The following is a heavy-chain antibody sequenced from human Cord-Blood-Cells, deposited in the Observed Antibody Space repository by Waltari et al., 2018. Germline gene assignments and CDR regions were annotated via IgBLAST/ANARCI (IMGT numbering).Heavy chain of an antibody. Sequence: QVQLVESGGGVVQPGRSLRLSCAASGFTFSSYAMHWVRQAPGKGLGWVAVISYDGSNKYYADSVKGRFTISRDNSKNTLYLQMNSLRAEDTAVYYCARGIAAAPNDAFDIWGQGTMVTVSS. CDR2: ISYDGSNK. CDR1: GFTFSSYA. CDR3: ARGIAAAPNDAFDI. J-gene: IGHJ3*02. V-gene: IGHV3-30-3*01. D-gene: IGHD6-13*01.